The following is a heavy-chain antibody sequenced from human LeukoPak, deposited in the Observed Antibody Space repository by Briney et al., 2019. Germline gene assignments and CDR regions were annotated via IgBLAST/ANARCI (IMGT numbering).Heavy chain of an antibody. CDR2: IKQDGSET. V-gene: IGHV3-7*01. CDR1: GFTFSDYY. CDR3: SNGIYDKSY. Sequence: GGSLRLSCAASGFTFSDYYMSWIRQAPGKGLEWVANIKQDGSETYYAESVRGRFTSSRDNAKNSLYLQMNSLRAEDTAVYFCSNGIYDKSYWGQGALVIVSS. J-gene: IGHJ4*02. D-gene: IGHD2/OR15-2a*01.